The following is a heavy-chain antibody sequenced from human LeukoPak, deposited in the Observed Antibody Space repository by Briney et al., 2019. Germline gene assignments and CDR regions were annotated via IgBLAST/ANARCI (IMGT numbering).Heavy chain of an antibody. V-gene: IGHV4-59*01. J-gene: IGHJ3*02. Sequence: PSETLSLTCTVSGGSISSYYWSWIRQPPGKGLEWIGYIYYSGSTNYNPSLKSRVAISVDTSKNQFSLKLSSVTAADTAVYYCARELDYGDYEAFDIWGQGTMVTVSS. CDR2: IYYSGST. D-gene: IGHD4-17*01. CDR1: GGSISSYY. CDR3: ARELDYGDYEAFDI.